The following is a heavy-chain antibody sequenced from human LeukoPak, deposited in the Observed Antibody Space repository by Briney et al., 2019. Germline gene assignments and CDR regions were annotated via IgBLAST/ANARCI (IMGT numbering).Heavy chain of an antibody. Sequence: SETLSLTCTVSGGSVSSGAHYWSWIRQPPGKGLEWLGYIYYDGSTEYNRSLKSRVTMSVDAPRNQFSLRLTSVTPADTAVYYCAREGESGAWFDPWGQGTLVTVSS. V-gene: IGHV4-61*08. J-gene: IGHJ5*02. CDR2: IYYDGST. CDR3: AREGESGAWFDP. D-gene: IGHD3-16*01. CDR1: GGSVSSGAHY.